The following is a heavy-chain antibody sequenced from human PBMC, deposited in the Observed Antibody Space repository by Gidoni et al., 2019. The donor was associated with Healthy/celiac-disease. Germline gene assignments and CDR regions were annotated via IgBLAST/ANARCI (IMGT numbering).Heavy chain of an antibody. V-gene: IGHV4-39*01. J-gene: IGHJ4*02. CDR2: IYYSGST. CDR3: ARLRFRTRVATIKGLPDY. Sequence: QLQLQESGPGLVKPSETLSLTCTFSGGSISSSSYYWGWIRQPPGKGLEWIGSIYYSGSTYYNPSLKSRGTISVDTSKNQFSLKLSSVTAADTAVYYGARLRFRTRVATIKGLPDYWGQGTLVTVSS. CDR1: GGSISSSSYY. D-gene: IGHD5-12*01.